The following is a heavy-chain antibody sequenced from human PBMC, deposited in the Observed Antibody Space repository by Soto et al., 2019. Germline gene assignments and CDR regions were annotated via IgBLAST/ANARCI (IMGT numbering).Heavy chain of an antibody. CDR2: IYPGDSDT. CDR3: ARLTYSGSGSYYAH. Sequence: SGESLKISCKASGVTFTNYWIGWVRQMPGKGLEWMGIIYPGDSDTRYSPSFQGQVTISADESIDTAYLQWRSLKASDAAMYYCARLTYSGSGSYYAHWGQGTLVTVSS. CDR1: GVTFTNYW. D-gene: IGHD3-10*01. J-gene: IGHJ4*02. V-gene: IGHV5-51*01.